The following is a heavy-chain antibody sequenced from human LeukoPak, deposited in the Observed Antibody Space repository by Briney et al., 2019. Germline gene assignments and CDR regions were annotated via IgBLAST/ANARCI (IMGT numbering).Heavy chain of an antibody. CDR1: GFSLSSYW. V-gene: IGHV3-7*01. Sequence: GGSLRLSCAASGFSLSSYWINWVRQAPGKGLEWVANINPAASVKYYVDSVKGRFTISRDNDKNSVYLQMNSLRVEDTAIYYCAPSPWGQGTLVTVSS. CDR2: INPAASVK. CDR3: APSP. J-gene: IGHJ5*02.